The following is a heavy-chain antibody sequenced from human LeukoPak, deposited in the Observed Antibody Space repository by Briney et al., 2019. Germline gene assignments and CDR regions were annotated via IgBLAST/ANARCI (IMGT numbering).Heavy chain of an antibody. J-gene: IGHJ4*02. CDR2: MSTGGAGT. CDR3: AKRGSALRYFDF. V-gene: IGHV3-23*01. D-gene: IGHD3-9*01. CDR1: GFTFSNYA. Sequence: GGSLRLSCAASGFTFSNYAMSWVRQAPGKGLEWVSAMSTGGAGTYYADSVKGRFTISRDNSQNTLYLQMNSLRAEDTAIYYCAKRGSALRYFDFWGQGTLVTVSS.